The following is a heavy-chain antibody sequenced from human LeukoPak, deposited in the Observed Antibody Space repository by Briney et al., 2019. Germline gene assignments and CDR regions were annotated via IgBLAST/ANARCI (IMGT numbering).Heavy chain of an antibody. CDR1: GFTFSRFA. Sequence: GGNLRLSCAASGFTFSRFAMSCVRKAPGKGLEGGLDISGSGGSTYYADSVKGRFTISRDISKNTLDLHKNSLRAEDTAVYYCAKDSEYYYDNRARRGYFDYWGQGTLVTVSS. V-gene: IGHV3-23*01. D-gene: IGHD3-22*01. J-gene: IGHJ4*02. CDR2: ISGSGGST. CDR3: AKDSEYYYDNRARRGYFDY.